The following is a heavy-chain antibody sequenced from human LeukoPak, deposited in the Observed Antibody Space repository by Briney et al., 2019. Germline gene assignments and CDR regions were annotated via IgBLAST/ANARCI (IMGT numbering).Heavy chain of an antibody. D-gene: IGHD6-13*01. CDR3: AKDKTAAAGDNFDY. CDR1: GFTFDDYA. J-gene: IGHJ4*02. CDR2: ISGDGGST. Sequence: GGSLRLSCAASGFTFDDYAMHWVRQAPGKGLEWVSLISGDGGSTYYADFVKGRFTISRDNSKNSLYLQMNSLRTEDTALYYCAKDKTAAAGDNFDYWGQGTLVTVSS. V-gene: IGHV3-43*02.